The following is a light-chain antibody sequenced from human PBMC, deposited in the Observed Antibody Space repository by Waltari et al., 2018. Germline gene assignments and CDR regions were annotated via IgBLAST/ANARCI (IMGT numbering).Light chain of an antibody. CDR1: QRVGNN. CDR3: QHYNKWPPA. Sequence: EIVMTQSPVTLSVSPGERANLPRRASQRVGNNLAWYQQKPGQAPRPLLDGASTRAPGIPGRFTGSGSGTEFTLTSSSLQSDDFAVYECQHYNKWPPAFGLGTKVEIK. J-gene: IGKJ1*01. CDR2: GAS. V-gene: IGKV3-15*01.